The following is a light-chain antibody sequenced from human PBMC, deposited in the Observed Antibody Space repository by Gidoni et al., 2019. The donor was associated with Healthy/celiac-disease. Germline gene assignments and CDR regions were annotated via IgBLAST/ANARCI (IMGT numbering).Light chain of an antibody. J-gene: IGKJ5*01. CDR2: DAS. CDR1: QSVSSY. CDR3: QQRSNWPPIT. V-gene: IGKV3-11*01. Sequence: EIVLTQSPATLSLSPGERPTLACRASQSVSSYLAWYQHKPGQAPRLLIYDASNRATGIPARFSGSGSGTDFTLTISSLEPEDFAVYYCQQRSNWPPITFGQGTRLEIK.